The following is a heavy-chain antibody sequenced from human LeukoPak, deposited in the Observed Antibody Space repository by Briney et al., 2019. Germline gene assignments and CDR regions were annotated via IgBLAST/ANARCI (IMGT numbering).Heavy chain of an antibody. CDR1: GGTFSSYA. CDR2: IIPIFGTA. J-gene: IGHJ4*02. V-gene: IGHV1-69*05. CDR3: ARPRHTAMVIGFDY. Sequence: SVKVSCKASGGTFSSYAISWVRQAPGQGLEWMGGIIPIFGTANYAQKFQGRVTITTDESTSTAYMELSSLRPEDTAVYYCARPRHTAMVIGFDYWGQGTLVTVSS. D-gene: IGHD5-18*01.